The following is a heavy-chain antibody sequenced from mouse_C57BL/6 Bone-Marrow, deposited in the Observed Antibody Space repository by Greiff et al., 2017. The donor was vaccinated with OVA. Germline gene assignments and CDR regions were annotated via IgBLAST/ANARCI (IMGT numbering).Heavy chain of an antibody. J-gene: IGHJ2*01. CDR2: IDPSDGYT. CDR3: ASDDGCYFDY. V-gene: IGHV1-50*01. D-gene: IGHD2-3*01. CDR1: GYTFTSYW. Sequence: VQLQQSGAELVKPGASVKLSCKASGYTFTSYWMHWVKQRPGQGLEWIGEIDPSDGYTNYNQKFKGKATLTVDTSSSTAYMQLSRLASEDSAVYYCASDDGCYFDYWGQGTTLTVSS.